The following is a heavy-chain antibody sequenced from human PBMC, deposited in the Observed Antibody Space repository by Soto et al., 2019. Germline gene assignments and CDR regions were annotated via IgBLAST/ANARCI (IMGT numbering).Heavy chain of an antibody. V-gene: IGHV2-5*02. CDR2: IFWDDDK. D-gene: IGHD3-10*01. J-gene: IGHJ5*02. CDR3: AHRPTSGARFAP. Sequence: QITLKESGPTLVKPTQTLTVTSTFSGFSLNSRAMGMGGIRQPPGKALESLALIFWDDDKRYSPSLKDRLTISKDTSKNKVVLTMTYMDPVATGTYYCAHRPTSGARFAPWRQGILVTVSS. CDR1: GFSLNSRAMG.